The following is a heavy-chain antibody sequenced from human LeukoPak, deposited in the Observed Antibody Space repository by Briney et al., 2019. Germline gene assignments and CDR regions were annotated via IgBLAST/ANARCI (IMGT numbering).Heavy chain of an antibody. CDR2: IYYTGST. CDR1: GDSISLYY. D-gene: IGHD5-18*01. Sequence: PSETLSLTCTVSGDSISLYYWSWIRQPPGKGLEWIGYIYYTGSTKSNPSLKSRVTISVDTSKKQFSLNLSSVTAADTAVYYCARRPPDMVGFDYWGQGTLVTVSS. V-gene: IGHV4-59*01. CDR3: ARRPPDMVGFDY. J-gene: IGHJ4*02.